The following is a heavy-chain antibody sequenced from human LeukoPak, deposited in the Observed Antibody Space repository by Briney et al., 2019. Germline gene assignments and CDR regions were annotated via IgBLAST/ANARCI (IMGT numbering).Heavy chain of an antibody. V-gene: IGHV4-59*01. D-gene: IGHD3-22*01. CDR2: IYYSGST. J-gene: IGHJ2*01. CDR3: ASRQGYYDSSGYYYDWYFDL. CDR1: GGSTSSYY. Sequence: SETLSLTCTVSGGSTSSYYRSWIRQPPGKGLEWIGYIYYSGSTNYNPSLKSRVTISVDTSKNQFSLKLSSVTAADTAVYYCASRQGYYDSSGYYYDWYFDLWGRGTLVTVSS.